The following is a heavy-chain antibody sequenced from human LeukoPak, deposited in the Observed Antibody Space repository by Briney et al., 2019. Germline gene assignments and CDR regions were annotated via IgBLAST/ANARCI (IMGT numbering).Heavy chain of an antibody. CDR3: ARSPASGGSCCIPLDY. CDR1: GSTFSANA. Sequence: GGPLSSSGAASGSTFSANAWNWFGRPPARGLEGWAVISYDGSNKYYADSVKGRFTISRDNSKNTLYLQMNSLRAEDTAVYYCARSPASGGSCCIPLDYWGQGTLVTVSS. V-gene: IGHV3-30*04. CDR2: ISYDGSNK. D-gene: IGHD2-15*01. J-gene: IGHJ4*02.